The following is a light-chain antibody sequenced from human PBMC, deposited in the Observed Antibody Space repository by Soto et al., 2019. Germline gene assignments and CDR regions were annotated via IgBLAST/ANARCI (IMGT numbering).Light chain of an antibody. V-gene: IGKV1-5*01. CDR2: DAS. J-gene: IGKJ1*01. Sequence: DTQMTQSPSTLSASVGDRVTITCRASLSISKYLAWYQHKPGKAPKFLIHDASSLESGVPLRFSGSGSGTEFTLIISSLQPDDLATYYCQQYNSSPWTFGQGTKVEIK. CDR3: QQYNSSPWT. CDR1: LSISKY.